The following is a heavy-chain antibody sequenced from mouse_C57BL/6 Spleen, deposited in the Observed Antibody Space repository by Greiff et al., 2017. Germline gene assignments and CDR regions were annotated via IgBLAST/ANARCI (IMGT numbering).Heavy chain of an antibody. V-gene: IGHV1-11*01. CDR3: ERGFDY. Sequence: QVQLKESGAELASPGASVTLSCKASGYTFTDHIMHWVKKRPGQGLEWIGRIYPVSGDTNSNQKFMGKATFSVDRSSSTVYMVVSSLTSGDTAVYYCERGFDYWGQGTTLTVSS. CDR1: GYTFTDHI. J-gene: IGHJ2*01. CDR2: IYPVSGDT.